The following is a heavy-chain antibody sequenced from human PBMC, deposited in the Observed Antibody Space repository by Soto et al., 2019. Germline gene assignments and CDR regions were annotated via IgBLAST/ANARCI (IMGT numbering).Heavy chain of an antibody. CDR1: GYSFTSYW. V-gene: IGHV5-51*03. CDR2: IYPGDSDT. D-gene: IGHD2-15*01. Sequence: EVQLVQSGAEVKKPGESLKISCKGSGYSFTSYWIGWVRQMPGKGLEWMGIIYPGDSDTRYSPSFQGQVTISADKSMSTAYLQWSGLKASDTARYYCAWPGIGYCRGGSCSRDYYGMDVWGQGTTVTVSS. CDR3: AWPGIGYCRGGSCSRDYYGMDV. J-gene: IGHJ6*02.